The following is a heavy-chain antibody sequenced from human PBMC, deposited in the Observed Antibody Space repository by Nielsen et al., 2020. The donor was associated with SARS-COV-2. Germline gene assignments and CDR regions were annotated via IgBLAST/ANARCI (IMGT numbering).Heavy chain of an antibody. J-gene: IGHJ6*02. Sequence: WIRQPPGKGLEWVSAISGSGGSTYYADSAKGRFTISRDNSKNTLYLQMNSLRAEDTAVYYCAKGSIAAAAYYYYYGMDVWGQGTTVTVSS. CDR3: AKGSIAAAAYYYYYGMDV. V-gene: IGHV3-23*01. D-gene: IGHD6-13*01. CDR2: ISGSGGST.